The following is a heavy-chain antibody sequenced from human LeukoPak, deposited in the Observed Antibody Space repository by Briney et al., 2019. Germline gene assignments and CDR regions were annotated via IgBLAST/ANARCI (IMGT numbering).Heavy chain of an antibody. J-gene: IGHJ6*03. Sequence: SETLSLTCTVSGGSISSYYWSWIRQPAAKGLEWIGRIYTSGSTNYNPSLKSRGTISVDKSKYQYSLKLSSVTAADTAAYYCARGDIVVVPAAKVSNYYYMDVWGKGTTVTVSS. CDR3: ARGDIVVVPAAKVSNYYYMDV. V-gene: IGHV4-4*07. CDR1: GGSISSYY. D-gene: IGHD2-2*01. CDR2: IYTSGST.